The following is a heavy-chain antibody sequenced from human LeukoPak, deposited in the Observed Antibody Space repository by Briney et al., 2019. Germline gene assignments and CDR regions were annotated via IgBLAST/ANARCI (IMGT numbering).Heavy chain of an antibody. J-gene: IGHJ5*02. CDR1: GGSISSGDYY. Sequence: KPSQTLSLTCTVSGGSISSGDYYWSWIRQPPGKGLEWIGYIYYSGSTYYNPSLKSRVTISVDTSKNQFSLKLSSVTAADTAVYYCARVRDRSSSWFGRNWFDPWGQGTLATVSS. CDR2: IYYSGST. V-gene: IGHV4-30-4*01. CDR3: ARVRDRSSSWFGRNWFDP. D-gene: IGHD6-13*01.